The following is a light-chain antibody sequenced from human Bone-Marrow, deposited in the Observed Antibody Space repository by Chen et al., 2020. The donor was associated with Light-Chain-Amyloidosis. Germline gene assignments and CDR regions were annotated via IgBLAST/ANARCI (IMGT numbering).Light chain of an antibody. V-gene: IGLV3-21*02. CDR3: QVLDRSSDRPV. CDR2: DDS. CDR1: NIGSTS. Sequence: SYVLPQPSSVSVAPGQPATIACGGNNIGSTSVHWYQQTPGQAPLLVVYDDSDRPSGIPERLSGSNSGNTATLTISRVEAGDEADYYCQVLDRSSDRPVFGGGTKLTVL. J-gene: IGLJ3*02.